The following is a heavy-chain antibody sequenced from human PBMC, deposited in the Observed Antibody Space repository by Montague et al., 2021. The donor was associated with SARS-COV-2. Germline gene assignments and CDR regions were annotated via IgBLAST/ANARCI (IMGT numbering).Heavy chain of an antibody. CDR1: DGSLSGYY. CDR2: INHSANT. D-gene: IGHD3-10*01. J-gene: IGHJ6*02. V-gene: IGHV4-34*01. Sequence: SETLSLTCAVYDGSLSGYYWSWIRQPPDKGLEWIGEINHSANTKYNPSLKSPVTISIDTSRNQFSLKMTSVAAADTATYYCASGIYPSGSYYNRYYYGLNIWGPGTTVIVSS. CDR3: ASGIYPSGSYYNRYYYGLNI.